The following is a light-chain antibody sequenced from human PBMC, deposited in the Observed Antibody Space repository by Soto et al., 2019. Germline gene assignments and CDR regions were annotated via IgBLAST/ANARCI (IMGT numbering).Light chain of an antibody. CDR3: SSYAGSTCV. J-gene: IGLJ1*01. CDR2: EVN. V-gene: IGLV2-8*01. CDR1: TTVVRGYNY. Sequence: QTVLVLHRPASVSPVQYDAICCTGTTTVVRGYNYVSSDQKHPEKAPKLMIYEVNKMPSRVPDRFSGSKSRNTASLTISGLEAEDDAYYCCSSYAGSTCVFGTGTKVTVL.